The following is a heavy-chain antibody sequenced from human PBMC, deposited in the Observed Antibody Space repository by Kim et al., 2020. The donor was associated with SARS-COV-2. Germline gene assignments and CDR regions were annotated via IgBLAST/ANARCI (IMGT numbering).Heavy chain of an antibody. V-gene: IGHV2-70*01. Sequence: SGPTLVNPTQTLTLTCTFSGFSLSTSGMCVSWIRQPPGKALEWLALIDWDDDKYYSTSLKTRLTISKDTSKNQVVLTMTNMDPVDTATYYCARIPVVPAAIGSYYYCGMDVWGQGTTVTVSS. D-gene: IGHD2-2*01. J-gene: IGHJ6*02. CDR3: ARIPVVPAAIGSYYYCGMDV. CDR1: GFSLSTSGMC. CDR2: IDWDDDK.